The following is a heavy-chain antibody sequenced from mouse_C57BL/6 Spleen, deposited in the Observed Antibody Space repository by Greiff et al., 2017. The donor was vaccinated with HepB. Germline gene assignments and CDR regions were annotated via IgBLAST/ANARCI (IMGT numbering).Heavy chain of an antibody. V-gene: IGHV5-16*01. CDR2: INYDGSST. D-gene: IGHD1-1*01. Sequence: EVQLVESEGGLVQPGSSMKLSCTASGFTFSDYYMAWVRQVPEKGLEWVANINYDGSSTYYLDSLKSRFIISRDNAKNILYLQMSSLKSEDTATYYCAREITTVVATGYFDVWGTGTTVTVSS. J-gene: IGHJ1*03. CDR3: AREITTVVATGYFDV. CDR1: GFTFSDYY.